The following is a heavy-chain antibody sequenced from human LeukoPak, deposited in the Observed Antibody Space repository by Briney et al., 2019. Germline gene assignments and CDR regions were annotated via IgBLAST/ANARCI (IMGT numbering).Heavy chain of an antibody. CDR1: GFTFSSYA. CDR3: ARYSEMATSFDI. CDR2: ISYDGSNK. J-gene: IGHJ3*02. V-gene: IGHV3-30-3*01. D-gene: IGHD5-24*01. Sequence: HPGGSLRLSCAASGFTFSSYAMHWVRQAPGKGLEWVAVISYDGSNKYYADSVKGRFTISRDNSRNTLYLQMNSLRAEDTAVYYCARYSEMATSFDIWGQGTMVTVSS.